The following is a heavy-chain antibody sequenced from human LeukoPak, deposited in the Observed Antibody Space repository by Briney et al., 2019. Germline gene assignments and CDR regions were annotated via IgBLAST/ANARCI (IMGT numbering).Heavy chain of an antibody. CDR2: IGPIGVYT. CDR3: ARSPPGRTNWNYYDY. CDR1: GFTFSDYA. J-gene: IGHJ4*02. Sequence: PGGSLRLSCAASGFTFSDYAMHWVRQAPGKGLEFVSVIGPIGVYTYYANSVKGRFTISRDNSKSTVSLRMGSLRDEDMAVYYCARSPPGRTNWNYYDYWGRGTLVTVSS. D-gene: IGHD1-1*01. V-gene: IGHV3-64*01.